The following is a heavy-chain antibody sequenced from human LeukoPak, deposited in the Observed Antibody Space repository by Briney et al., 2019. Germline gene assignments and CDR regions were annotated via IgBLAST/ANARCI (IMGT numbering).Heavy chain of an antibody. CDR3: ASSRGVVIDPFDY. CDR2: INPNDGDT. CDR1: GYTFTDYY. Sequence: ASVKVSCKASGYTFTDYYMHWVRQAPGQGVEWMGWINPNDGDTNYAQKLQGRVTMTTDTSTSTAYMEMRSLRSDATDVYYCASSRGVVIDPFDYWGQGTLVTVSS. D-gene: IGHD3-22*01. V-gene: IGHV1-2*02. J-gene: IGHJ4*02.